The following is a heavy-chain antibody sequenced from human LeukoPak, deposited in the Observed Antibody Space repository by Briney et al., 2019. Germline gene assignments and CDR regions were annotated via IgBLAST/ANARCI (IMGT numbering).Heavy chain of an antibody. D-gene: IGHD4-17*01. CDR3: ARAGEDYGDSTGTFDY. Sequence: QTGGSLRLSCAASGFTFSSYAMHWVRQAPGKGLEWVAVISYDGSNKYYADSVKGRFTISRDNSKNTLYLQMNSLRAEDTAVYYCARAGEDYGDSTGTFDYWGQGTLVTVSS. CDR1: GFTFSSYA. J-gene: IGHJ4*02. CDR2: ISYDGSNK. V-gene: IGHV3-30-3*01.